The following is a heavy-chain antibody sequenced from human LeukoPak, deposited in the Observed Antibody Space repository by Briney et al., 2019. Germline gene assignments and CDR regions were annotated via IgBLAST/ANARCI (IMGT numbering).Heavy chain of an antibody. J-gene: IGHJ6*04. Sequence: GGSLRLSCAASGFTFSSYEMNWVRQALGKGLEWVSYISSSGSTIYYADSVKGRFTISRDNAKNSLYLQMNSLRAEDTAVYYCAELGITMIGGVWGKGATVTVSS. CDR3: AELGITMIGGV. D-gene: IGHD3-10*02. CDR1: GFTFSSYE. V-gene: IGHV3-48*03. CDR2: ISSSGSTI.